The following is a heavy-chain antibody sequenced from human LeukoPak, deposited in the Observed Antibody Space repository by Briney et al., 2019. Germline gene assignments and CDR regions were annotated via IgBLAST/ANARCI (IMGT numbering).Heavy chain of an antibody. D-gene: IGHD3-16*02. V-gene: IGHV3-23*01. Sequence: GGSLRLSCAASGFTFNSHAMSWVRQAPGKGLEWVSAISGGGGSTYHADFVKGRFTISRDNSKNTLSLQMNSLRVEDTAVYYCARDQGYAYVWGSNRYGYWGQGALVTVSS. CDR3: ARDQGYAYVWGSNRYGY. CDR1: GFTFNSHA. CDR2: ISGGGGST. J-gene: IGHJ4*02.